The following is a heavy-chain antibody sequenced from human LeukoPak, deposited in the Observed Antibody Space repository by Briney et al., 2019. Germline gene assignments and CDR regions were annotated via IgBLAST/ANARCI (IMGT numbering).Heavy chain of an antibody. J-gene: IGHJ5*02. Sequence: GGSLKLSCAASGLTFTNYGMTWVRQAPGKGLEWVSSISGSGSDTYYADSVKGRFTISRDNSKNTLYLQMNSLRAEDTAVYYCAKDRYFDWLNNWFDPWGQGTLVTVSS. CDR2: ISGSGSDT. D-gene: IGHD3-9*01. V-gene: IGHV3-23*01. CDR3: AKDRYFDWLNNWFDP. CDR1: GLTFTNYG.